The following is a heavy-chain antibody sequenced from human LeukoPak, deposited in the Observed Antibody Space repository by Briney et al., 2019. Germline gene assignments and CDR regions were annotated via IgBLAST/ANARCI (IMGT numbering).Heavy chain of an antibody. CDR1: GGSMSSYY. Sequence: SETLSLTCTVSGGSMSSYYWTWIRQPAGKGLEWIGRIYTSGSTKYNPSLKSRVTISVDTSKNQISLRLSSVTAADTAVYYCAREFWNYRSGNLQAFDIWGQGTMVTVSS. D-gene: IGHD3-10*01. CDR2: IYTSGST. V-gene: IGHV4-4*07. CDR3: AREFWNYRSGNLQAFDI. J-gene: IGHJ3*02.